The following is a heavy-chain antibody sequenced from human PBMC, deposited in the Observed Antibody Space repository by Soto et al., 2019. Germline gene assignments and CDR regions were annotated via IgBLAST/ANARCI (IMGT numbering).Heavy chain of an antibody. CDR3: AKDDSGVYMVRPFDY. Sequence: PGGSLRLSCAASGFTFSSYAMSWVRQAPGKGLEWVSAISGSGVITYYADSVKGRFTISRDNSKNTLYLQMNSLRAEDTAEYYCAKDDSGVYMVRPFDYWGQGTLVTVSS. J-gene: IGHJ4*02. D-gene: IGHD2-8*01. CDR2: ISGSGVIT. V-gene: IGHV3-23*01. CDR1: GFTFSSYA.